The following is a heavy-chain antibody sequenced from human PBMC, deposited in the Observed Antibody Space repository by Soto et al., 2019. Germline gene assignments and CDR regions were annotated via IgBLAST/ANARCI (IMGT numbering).Heavy chain of an antibody. V-gene: IGHV2-5*02. J-gene: IGHJ6*01. CDR3: IQSRCGGDCLQSYASYYYYGMDV. CDR2: IYWDDDK. D-gene: IGHD2-21*02. Sequence: QITLKESGPTLVKPTQTLTLTCTFSAFSLSTGGVGVGWIRQPPGKALEWLALIYWDDDKRYSPSLRSRLTITKETSKNQVVLTMTNMDPVDTATYYCIQSRCGGDCLQSYASYYYYGMDVW. CDR1: AFSLSTGGVG.